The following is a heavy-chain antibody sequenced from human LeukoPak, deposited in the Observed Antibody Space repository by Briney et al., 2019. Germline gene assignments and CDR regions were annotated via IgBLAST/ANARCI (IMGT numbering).Heavy chain of an antibody. CDR3: ARDFRGYDFWSGYGGGYMDV. CDR1: GGSISSGGYY. J-gene: IGHJ6*03. D-gene: IGHD3-3*01. CDR2: IYYSGST. Sequence: SQTLSLTCTVSGGSISSGGYYWSWIRQHPRKGLEWIGYIYYSGSTYYNPSLKSRVTISVHTSKNQFSLKLSSVTAADTAVYYCARDFRGYDFWSGYGGGYMDVWGKGTTVTVSS. V-gene: IGHV4-31*03.